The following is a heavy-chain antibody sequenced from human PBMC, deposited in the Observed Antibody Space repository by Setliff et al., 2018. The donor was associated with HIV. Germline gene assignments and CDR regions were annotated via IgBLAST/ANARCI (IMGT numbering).Heavy chain of an antibody. J-gene: IGHJ5*02. CDR2: IYTSGST. CDR1: GGSISSGSYY. D-gene: IGHD5-18*01. Sequence: PSETLSLTCTVSGGSISSGSYYWSWIRQPAGKGLEWIGRIYTSGSTNYNPSLKSRVTISVDTSKNQFSLKLSTVTAADTAVYSCARSYSYGYNWFDPWGQGTLVTVSS. CDR3: ARSYSYGYNWFDP. V-gene: IGHV4-61*02.